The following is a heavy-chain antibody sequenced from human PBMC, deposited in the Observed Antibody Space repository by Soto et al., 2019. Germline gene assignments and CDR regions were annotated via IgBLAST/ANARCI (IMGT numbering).Heavy chain of an antibody. Sequence: EVQLVESGGGLVKPGGSLRLSCAASGFTFSSYNMNWVRQAPGKGLEWVSSISSSSSYIYYADSVKGRFTISRDNAKNSMYLQMSSLRAEDTAVYYCARVHYHESSAYYLWGQGTLVTVSS. CDR3: ARVHYHESSAYYL. D-gene: IGHD3-22*01. V-gene: IGHV3-21*01. CDR1: GFTFSSYN. J-gene: IGHJ4*02. CDR2: ISSSSSYI.